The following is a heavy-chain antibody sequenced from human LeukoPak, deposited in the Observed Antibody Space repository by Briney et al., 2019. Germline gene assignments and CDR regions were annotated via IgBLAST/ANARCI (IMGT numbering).Heavy chain of an antibody. D-gene: IGHD3-3*01. J-gene: IGHJ1*01. V-gene: IGHV3-23*01. Sequence: GGSLRLSCAVSGFTFSSYAMTWVRQAPGKALEWVSSISGSGGSTYYADSVKGRFTISRDNSKNTLYLQMNSLRAEDTAVYYCAKDLLRLSLAEYFQHWGQGTLVTVSS. CDR2: ISGSGGST. CDR1: GFTFSSYA. CDR3: AKDLLRLSLAEYFQH.